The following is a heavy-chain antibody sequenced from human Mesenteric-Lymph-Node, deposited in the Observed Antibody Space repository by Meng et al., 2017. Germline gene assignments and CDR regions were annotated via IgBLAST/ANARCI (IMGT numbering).Heavy chain of an antibody. CDR2: MNPNSGNT. Sequence: GQVVQSGDGVKKPGASVKVSCKASGYTFTSYDINWVRQATGQGLEWMGWMNPNSGNTGYAQKFQGRVTMTRNTSISTAYMELSSLRSEDAAVYYCARAGEYYYGSGDDYWGQGTLVTVSS. J-gene: IGHJ4*02. CDR1: GYTFTSYD. CDR3: ARAGEYYYGSGDDY. V-gene: IGHV1-8*01. D-gene: IGHD3-10*01.